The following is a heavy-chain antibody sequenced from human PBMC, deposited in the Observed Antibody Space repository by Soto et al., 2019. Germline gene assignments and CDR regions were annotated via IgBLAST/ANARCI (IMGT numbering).Heavy chain of an antibody. V-gene: IGHV4-59*12. D-gene: IGHD6-19*01. CDR2: IYHTGST. Sequence: SETLSLTCTVSGGSISSYYWSWIRQPPGKGLEWIGGIYHTGSTNYNPSLKSRVTISVDKSKNQFSLKLSSVTAADTAVYYCARKLEYSSGWLGNYFDYWGQGTLVTVSS. J-gene: IGHJ4*02. CDR1: GGSISSYY. CDR3: ARKLEYSSGWLGNYFDY.